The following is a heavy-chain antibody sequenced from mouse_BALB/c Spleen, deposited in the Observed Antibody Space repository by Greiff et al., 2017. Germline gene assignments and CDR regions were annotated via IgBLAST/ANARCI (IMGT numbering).Heavy chain of an antibody. D-gene: IGHD1-1*01. CDR2: IDPSDSET. CDR1: GYSFTSYW. V-gene: IGHV1S127*01. Sequence: VQLQQSGPQLVRPGASVEISCKASGYSFTSYWMHWVKQRPGQGLEWIGMIDPSDSETRLNQKFKDKATLTVDKSSSTAYMQLSSPTSEDSAVYYCAREDYYGSSPDYWGQGTTLTVSS. CDR3: AREDYYGSSPDY. J-gene: IGHJ2*01.